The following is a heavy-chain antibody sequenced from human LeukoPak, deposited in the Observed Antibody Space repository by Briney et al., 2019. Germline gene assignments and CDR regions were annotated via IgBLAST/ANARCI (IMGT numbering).Heavy chain of an antibody. CDR1: GFTLSSYA. CDR3: AKDKCSGCPTNFDY. J-gene: IGHJ4*02. CDR2: ISGSGGST. Sequence: HPGGSLRLSCAASGFTLSSYAMSWVRQAPGKGLEWVSAISGSGGSTYYADSVKGRFTISRDNSKNTLYLQMNSLRAEDTAVYYCAKDKCSGCPTNFDYWGQGTLVTVSS. D-gene: IGHD6-19*01. V-gene: IGHV3-23*01.